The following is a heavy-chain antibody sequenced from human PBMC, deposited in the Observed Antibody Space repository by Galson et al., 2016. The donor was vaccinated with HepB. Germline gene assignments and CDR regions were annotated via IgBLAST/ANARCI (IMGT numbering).Heavy chain of an antibody. CDR2: IKSQTDGGTP. D-gene: IGHD1-26*01. Sequence: SLRLSCAASGLAFNHAWMNWVRQAPGKGLEWVGHIKSQTDGGTPDYAAPVKGRFTISRDNSKNTLYLQMNSLRAEDTAVYYCTRRGNYYVRSGLDVWGQGTTVTVSS. V-gene: IGHV3-15*07. CDR3: TRRGNYYVRSGLDV. J-gene: IGHJ6*02. CDR1: GLAFNHAW.